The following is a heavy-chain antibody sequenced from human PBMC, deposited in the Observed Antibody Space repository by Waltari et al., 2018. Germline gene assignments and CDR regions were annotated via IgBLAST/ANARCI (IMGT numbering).Heavy chain of an antibody. CDR2: IYSGGST. CDR3: ARGLVTYTSNWFGLDY. Sequence: EVQLVESGGGLVQPGGSLRLSCAASGFAVRRHYVSWVRQAPGKGLQWVSVIYSGGSTYYADSVKGRFTISRDNSKNTLYLEMNNLRPEDTAVYYCARGLVTYTSNWFGLDYWGQGTLVTVSS. V-gene: IGHV3-66*01. D-gene: IGHD6-13*01. J-gene: IGHJ4*02. CDR1: GFAVRRHY.